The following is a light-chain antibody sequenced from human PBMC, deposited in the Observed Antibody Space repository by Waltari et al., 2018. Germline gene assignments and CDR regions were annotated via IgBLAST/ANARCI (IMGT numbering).Light chain of an antibody. CDR1: NSNIGRNT. CDR2: NNF. J-gene: IGLJ2*01. CDR3: ETWDDSLNGPV. Sequence: QSVLAQPPSASGTPRQRVTISCSGSNSNIGRNTVNWYQQFPGTAPTLLLYNNFQRPSGVPDRFSCSRSGTSAYLDILGVRPEDEADYYCETWDDSLNGPVFGGGTKLTVL. V-gene: IGLV1-44*01.